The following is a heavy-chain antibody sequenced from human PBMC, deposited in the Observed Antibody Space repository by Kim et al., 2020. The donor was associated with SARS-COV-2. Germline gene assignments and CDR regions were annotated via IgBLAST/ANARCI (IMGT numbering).Heavy chain of an antibody. Sequence: ASVKVSCKASGYTFTSYGISWVRQAPGQGLEWMGWISAYNGNTNYAQKLQGRVTMTTDTSTSTAYMELRSLRSDDTAVYYCARDFSPTDQYYFDYWGQGTLVTVSS. J-gene: IGHJ4*02. CDR2: ISAYNGNT. CDR3: ARDFSPTDQYYFDY. V-gene: IGHV1-18*01. D-gene: IGHD1-26*01. CDR1: GYTFTSYG.